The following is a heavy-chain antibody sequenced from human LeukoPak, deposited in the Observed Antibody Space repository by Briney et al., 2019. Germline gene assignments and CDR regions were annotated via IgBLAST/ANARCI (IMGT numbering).Heavy chain of an antibody. J-gene: IGHJ4*02. D-gene: IGHD3-22*01. CDR1: GGTFSSYA. V-gene: IGHV1-69*05. CDR2: IIPIFGTA. Sequence: GASVKVSCKASGGTFSSYAISWVRQAPGQGLEWMGGIIPIFGTANYAQKFQGRVTITTDESTSTAYMELSSLRSEDTAVYYCARGTYYYDSSGYSGFDYWGQGTLVTVSS. CDR3: ARGTYYYDSSGYSGFDY.